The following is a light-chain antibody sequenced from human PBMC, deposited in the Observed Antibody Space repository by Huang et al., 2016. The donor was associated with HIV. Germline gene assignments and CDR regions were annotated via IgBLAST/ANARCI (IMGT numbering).Light chain of an antibody. CDR1: QSVSYNSDSESY. CDR2: WAS. V-gene: IGKV4-1*01. CDR3: QQYHSDLWT. J-gene: IGKJ1*01. Sequence: DFVMTQSPDFLAVPLGERATINCKSSQSVSYNSDSESYVAWFHQKPGQSPKLLIYWASTRESGVPDRFSGSGSVTDFTLTISSLQAEDVGVYYCQQYHSDLWTFGQGTRVEIK.